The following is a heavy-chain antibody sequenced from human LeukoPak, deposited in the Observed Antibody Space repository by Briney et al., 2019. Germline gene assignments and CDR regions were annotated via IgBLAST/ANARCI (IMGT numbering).Heavy chain of an antibody. CDR3: ARVDCSGGSCYLGDY. CDR2: INANNGNT. V-gene: IGHV1-18*04. D-gene: IGHD2-15*01. CDR1: GYTFTSYG. J-gene: IGHJ4*02. Sequence: ASVKVSCKASGYTFTSYGISSVRQAPGQGLEGMGWINANNGNTNYAQKLQGRATMTTHTSTSTAYMELRSLRSDDTAVYYCARVDCSGGSCYLGDYWGQGTLVTVSS.